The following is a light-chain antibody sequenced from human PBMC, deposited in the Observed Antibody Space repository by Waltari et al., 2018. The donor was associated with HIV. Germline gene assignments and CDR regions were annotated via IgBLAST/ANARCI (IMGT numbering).Light chain of an antibody. V-gene: IGKV4-1*01. CDR2: WAS. CDR3: QKYGSLGPT. J-gene: IGKJ4*01. CDR1: RTLIPTAAGPTC. Sequence: DILMTQSPNALAVSLGERATINCRSSRTLIPTAAGPTCLAWYQQKPGPSPKLLIYWASTRASGVPDRSRGSGSGTNFSLTISTLQSEDVTLYDCQKYGSLGPTFGGGTKVEIK.